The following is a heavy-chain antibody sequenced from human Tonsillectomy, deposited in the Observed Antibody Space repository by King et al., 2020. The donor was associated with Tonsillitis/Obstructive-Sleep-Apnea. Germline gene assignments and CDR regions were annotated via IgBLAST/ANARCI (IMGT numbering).Heavy chain of an antibody. CDR1: GFSLSTSGVG. CDR3: AHRVGAKYFQN. V-gene: IGHV2-5*02. J-gene: IGHJ1*01. CDR2: IFWDDDN. D-gene: IGHD3-3*01. Sequence: TLKESGPTLVKPTQTLTLTCTFSGFSLSTSGVGVGWIRQPPGKALEWLAPIFWDDDNRYSPSLKSRLTITKDTSKNQVVLTMTNMDPVDTATYYCAHRVGAKYFQNWGQGTLITVSS.